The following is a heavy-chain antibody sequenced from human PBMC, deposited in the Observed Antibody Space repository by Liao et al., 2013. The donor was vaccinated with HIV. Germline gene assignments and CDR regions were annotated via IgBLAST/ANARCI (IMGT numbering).Heavy chain of an antibody. V-gene: IGHV4-34*01. J-gene: IGHJ4*02. CDR3: ARGWQLGH. D-gene: IGHD6-13*01. Sequence: QVQLQESGPGLLKPSETLSLTCAVYGGSFSSHYWSWIRQSPGKGLEWIGEIKHSGSTTHNPSLKSRVTMSVDTSKKQFSLKLSSVTAADTAVYYCARGWQLGHWGQGTLVTVSS. CDR1: GGSFSSHY. CDR2: IKHSGST.